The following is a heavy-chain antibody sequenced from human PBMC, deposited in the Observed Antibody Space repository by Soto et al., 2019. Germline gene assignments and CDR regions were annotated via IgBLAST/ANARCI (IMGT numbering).Heavy chain of an antibody. Sequence: EVQLLESGGGLVQPGGSLRLSCAAPGFTFSTYAMSWVRQAPGKGLEWVSGITGSGGSTYYADSVKGRFTISRDNSKITLYLQMNSLRAEDTAVYYCAKGTGDFDYWGQGTLVTVSS. CDR2: ITGSGGST. V-gene: IGHV3-23*01. CDR1: GFTFSTYA. D-gene: IGHD7-27*01. CDR3: AKGTGDFDY. J-gene: IGHJ4*02.